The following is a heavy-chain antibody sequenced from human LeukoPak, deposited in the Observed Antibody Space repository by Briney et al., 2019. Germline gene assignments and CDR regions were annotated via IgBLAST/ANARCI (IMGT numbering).Heavy chain of an antibody. CDR3: ARAGSYLNYFDY. V-gene: IGHV1-2*02. J-gene: IGHJ4*02. CDR1: GYTFTDYY. D-gene: IGHD1-26*01. Sequence: ASVKVSCKASGYTFTDYYMHWVRQAPGQGLEWMGWINPNSGGTNYAQKFQGRVTMTRDTSISTAYMELSRLRSDDTAVYYCARAGSYLNYFDYWGQGTLVTVSS. CDR2: INPNSGGT.